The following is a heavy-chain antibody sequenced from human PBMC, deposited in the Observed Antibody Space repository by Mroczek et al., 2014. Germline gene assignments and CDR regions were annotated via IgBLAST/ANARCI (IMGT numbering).Heavy chain of an antibody. D-gene: IGHD3-3*01. CDR1: WLHQQWWLL. J-gene: IGHJ4*02. Sequence: QVQLLESGPGLVKPSQTLSLTCTCLWWLHQQWWLLLELDPPAPREGLEWIGYIYYSGSTYYNPSLKSRVTISVDTSKNQFSLKLSSVTAADTAVYYCARVGNFWSGYTYWGQGNPGHRLL. V-gene: IGHV4-31*03. CDR2: IYYSGST. CDR3: ARVGNFWSGYTY.